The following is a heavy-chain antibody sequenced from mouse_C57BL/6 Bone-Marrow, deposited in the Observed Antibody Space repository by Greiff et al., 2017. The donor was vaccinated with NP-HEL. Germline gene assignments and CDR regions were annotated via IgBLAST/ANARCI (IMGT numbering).Heavy chain of an antibody. V-gene: IGHV1-69*01. CDR1: GYTFTSYW. CDR3: ARGRPLPY. CDR2: IDPSDSYT. Sequence: QVQLQQPGAELVMPGASVKLSCKASGYTFTSYWMHWVKQRPGQGLEWIGEIDPSDSYTNYNQKFKGKSTLTVDKSSSTAYMQLSSLTSEDSAVYYCARGRPLPYWGQGTLVTVSA. J-gene: IGHJ3*01.